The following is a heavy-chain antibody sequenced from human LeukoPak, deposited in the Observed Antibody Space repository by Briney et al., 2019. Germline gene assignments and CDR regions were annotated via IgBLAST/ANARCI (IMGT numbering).Heavy chain of an antibody. J-gene: IGHJ3*02. CDR2: IISDGSST. Sequence: PGGSLRLSCAASGFTFNRFWMHWVRQAPGKGLVWVSRIISDGSSTNYADSVKGRFTISRDNAKNTLYLQMNSLRAEDTALYYCAREDVDITVATSGAFDIWGQGTMGTVSS. CDR3: AREDVDITVATSGAFDI. D-gene: IGHD6-19*01. V-gene: IGHV3-74*01. CDR1: GFTFNRFW.